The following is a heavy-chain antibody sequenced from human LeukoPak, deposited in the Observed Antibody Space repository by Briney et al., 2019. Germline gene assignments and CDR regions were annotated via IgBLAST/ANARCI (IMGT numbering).Heavy chain of an antibody. V-gene: IGHV3-30*03. Sequence: GGSLRLSCAASGFTFSSYGMHWVRQAPGKGLDWVAVISNDGSKKYYADSVKGRFAISRDNSKNTLSLQVSSLRTEDTAVYYCASPRMSSSWSIDYWGQGTLVTVSS. J-gene: IGHJ4*02. CDR3: ASPRMSSSWSIDY. CDR2: ISNDGSKK. D-gene: IGHD6-13*01. CDR1: GFTFSSYG.